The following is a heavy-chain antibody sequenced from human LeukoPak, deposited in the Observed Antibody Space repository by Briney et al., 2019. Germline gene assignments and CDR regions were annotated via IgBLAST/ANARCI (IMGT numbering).Heavy chain of an antibody. V-gene: IGHV4-30-4*08. CDR1: GGSISSGDYY. CDR3: GRYCSSTSCYGAFDI. CDR2: IYYSGST. D-gene: IGHD2-2*01. Sequence: SETLSLTCTVSGGSISSGDYYWSWIRQPPGKGLEWIGYIYYSGSTYYNPSLKSRVTISVDTSKNQSSLKLSSVTAADTAVYYCGRYCSSTSCYGAFDIWGQGTMVTASS. J-gene: IGHJ3*02.